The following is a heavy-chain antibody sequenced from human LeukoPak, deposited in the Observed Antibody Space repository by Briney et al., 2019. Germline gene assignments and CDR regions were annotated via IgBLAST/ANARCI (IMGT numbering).Heavy chain of an antibody. CDR3: ARSGTEDGYNIYFDH. CDR1: GFTFSTYA. Sequence: GGSLRLSCPTSGFTFSTYAMSWVRQAPGKGLEWVSLISGSGSGSHYADSVKGRFTISRDNSKNILYLHMNSLRADDTAVYYCARSGTEDGYNIYFDHWGQGTLVTVSS. J-gene: IGHJ4*02. D-gene: IGHD5-24*01. CDR2: ISGSGSGS. V-gene: IGHV3-23*01.